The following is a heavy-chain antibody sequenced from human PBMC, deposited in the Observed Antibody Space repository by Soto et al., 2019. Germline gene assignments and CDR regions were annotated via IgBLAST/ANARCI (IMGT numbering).Heavy chain of an antibody. CDR3: ARHQDSYYKDHFDY. V-gene: IGHV4-39*01. Sequence: QLQLQESGPGLVKPSETLSLTCTVSGGSVSSSGYYWGWIRQPPGKGLEWIGSIYDSGISYSNPSLKSRVTISVDTSKNQFSLRLRSVTAADTAMYYCARHQDSYYKDHFDYWGQGALVTVSS. J-gene: IGHJ4*02. CDR2: IYDSGIS. D-gene: IGHD3-10*01. CDR1: GGSVSSSGYY.